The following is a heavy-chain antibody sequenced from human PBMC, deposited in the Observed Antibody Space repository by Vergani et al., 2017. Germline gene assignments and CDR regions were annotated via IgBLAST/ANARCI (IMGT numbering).Heavy chain of an antibody. CDR1: GGSISSYY. Sequence: QVQLQESGPGLVKPSETLSLTCTVSGGSISSYYWSWIRQPPGKGLEWIGYIYYSGSTNYNPSLKSRVTMTTDTSTSTAYMELRSLRSDDTAVYYCARDRPTSKVMSYYFDYWGQGTLVTVSS. CDR2: IYYSGST. D-gene: IGHD3-16*01. CDR3: ARDRPTSKVMSYYFDY. J-gene: IGHJ4*02. V-gene: IGHV4-59*01.